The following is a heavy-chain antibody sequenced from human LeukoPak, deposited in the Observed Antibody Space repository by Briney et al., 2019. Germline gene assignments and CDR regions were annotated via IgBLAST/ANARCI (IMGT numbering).Heavy chain of an antibody. J-gene: IGHJ4*02. D-gene: IGHD2-15*01. CDR3: ARGYCIGGSCFVFDC. V-gene: IGHV3-53*01. Sequence: GGSLRLSCAVPGFTVSSSYMSWVRQAPGKGLEWVSVVYSGGSTFYADSVKGRFTISRDNSKNTLYLQMNSLRAEDTAVYYCARGYCIGGSCFVFDCWGQGTLVTVSS. CDR1: GFTVSSSY. CDR2: VYSGGST.